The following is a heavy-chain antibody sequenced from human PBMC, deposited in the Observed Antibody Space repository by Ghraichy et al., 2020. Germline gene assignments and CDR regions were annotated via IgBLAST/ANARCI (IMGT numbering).Heavy chain of an antibody. J-gene: IGHJ4*02. Sequence: GGSLRLSCAASGFTFSSYAMSWVRQAPGKGLEWVSAISGSGGSTYYADSVKGRFTISRDNSKNTLYLQMNSLRAEDTAVYYCAKDSLTIFGVVMAVADDYFDYWGQGTLVTVSS. CDR3: AKDSLTIFGVVMAVADDYFDY. CDR2: ISGSGGST. D-gene: IGHD3-3*01. CDR1: GFTFSSYA. V-gene: IGHV3-23*01.